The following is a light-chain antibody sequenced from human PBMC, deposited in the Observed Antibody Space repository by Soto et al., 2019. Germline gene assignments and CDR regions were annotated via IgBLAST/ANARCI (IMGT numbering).Light chain of an antibody. CDR3: QQRRNWPYLT. J-gene: IGKJ4*01. Sequence: DIVLTQSPATLSLSPGEIATLSCRASESVSTYLAWYRHKPGQAPRLLINHASNRATGIPDRFSGSGSGTDFTLIISSLEPEDFAVYYCQQRRNWPYLTFGGGTKVEIK. CDR1: ESVSTY. CDR2: HAS. V-gene: IGKV3-11*01.